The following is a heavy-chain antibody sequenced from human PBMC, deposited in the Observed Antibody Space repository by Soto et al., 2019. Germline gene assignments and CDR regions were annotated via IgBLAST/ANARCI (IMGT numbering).Heavy chain of an antibody. CDR2: INPNSGGT. CDR1: GCTFTGYY. CDR3: ARDGTRGYYEENHFAY. Sequence: PSGRVSCKTAGCTFTGYYMHWVRQAPGQGLEWMGWINPNSGGTNYAQKFQGWVTMTRDTSISTAYMELSRLRSDDTAVYYCARDGTRGYYEENHFAYWGQGTLVTVSS. J-gene: IGHJ4*02. V-gene: IGHV1-2*04. D-gene: IGHD3-22*01.